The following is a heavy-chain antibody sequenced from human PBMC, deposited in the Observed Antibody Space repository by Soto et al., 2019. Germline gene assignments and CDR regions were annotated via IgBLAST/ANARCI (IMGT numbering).Heavy chain of an antibody. V-gene: IGHV3-15*07. Sequence: KPGGSLRLSCAASGFTFSNAWMNWVRQAPGKGLEWVGRIKSKTDGGTTDYAAPVKGRLTISRDGSKNTLYLQMNSLKTEDTAVYYCTTGYSSGWYGYYYYGMDVWGQGTTVTVSS. J-gene: IGHJ6*02. CDR2: IKSKTDGGTT. CDR1: GFTFSNAW. CDR3: TTGYSSGWYGYYYYGMDV. D-gene: IGHD6-19*01.